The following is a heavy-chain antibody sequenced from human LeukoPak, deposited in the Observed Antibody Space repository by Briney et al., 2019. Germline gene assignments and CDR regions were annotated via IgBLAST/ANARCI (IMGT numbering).Heavy chain of an antibody. CDR1: GFTFSSYA. V-gene: IGHV3-23*01. CDR2: SSASGGTT. Sequence: GGSLRLSCAASGFTFSSYAMSWVRQAPGKGLEWASTSSASGGTTYCADSVKGRVTISRDNSKNTLYLQMNSLRAEDTAVYYCAKMSDGSGYFVLSNWGQGTLVTVSS. D-gene: IGHD3-22*01. J-gene: IGHJ4*02. CDR3: AKMSDGSGYFVLSN.